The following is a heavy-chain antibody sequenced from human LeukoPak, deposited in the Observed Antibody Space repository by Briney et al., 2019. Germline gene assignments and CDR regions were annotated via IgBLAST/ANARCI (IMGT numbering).Heavy chain of an antibody. J-gene: IGHJ4*02. CDR2: ISSSGSTI. D-gene: IGHD3-22*01. V-gene: IGHV3-48*03. CDR3: ARVYYDSSGYYATWGFDY. Sequence: GGSLRLSCAASGFTFSSYEMNWVRQAPGKGLEWVSYISSSGSTIYYADSVKGRFTISRDNAKNSLYLQMNSLRAEDTAVYYCARVYYDSSGYYATWGFDYWGQGTLVTVSS. CDR1: GFTFSSYE.